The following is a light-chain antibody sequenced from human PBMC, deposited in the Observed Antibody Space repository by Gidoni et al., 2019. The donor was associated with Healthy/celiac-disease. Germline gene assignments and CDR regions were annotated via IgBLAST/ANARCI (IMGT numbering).Light chain of an antibody. CDR2: DVS. CDR1: SSDVGGYNY. J-gene: IGLJ2*01. CDR3: SSYTSSSTPYVV. V-gene: IGLV2-14*03. Sequence: QSALTQPASVSGSPGQSITISCTGPSSDVGGYNYFPWYQPHPGKAPKLMIYDVSNRPSGVSNRFSGSKSGNTASLTISGLQAEDEADYYCSSYTSSSTPYVVFGGGTKLTVL.